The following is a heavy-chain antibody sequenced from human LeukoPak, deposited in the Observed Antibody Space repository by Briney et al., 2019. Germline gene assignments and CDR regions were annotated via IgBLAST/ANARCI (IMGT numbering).Heavy chain of an antibody. CDR1: RGSISSGSYY. D-gene: IGHD5-12*01. J-gene: IGHJ3*02. Sequence: PSETLSLTCTVSRGSISSGSYYWGWIRQPRGRGREWIGRIYYSGSTYYNPSRKGRSTISVDTSKNQFSLKLSSVAAAATALYYCAREGLPHTAHGAFDIWGQGTMVTVSS. CDR2: IYYSGST. V-gene: IGHV4-39*07. CDR3: AREGLPHTAHGAFDI.